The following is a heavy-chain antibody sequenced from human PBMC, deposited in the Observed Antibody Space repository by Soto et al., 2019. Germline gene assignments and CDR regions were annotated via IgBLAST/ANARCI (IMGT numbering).Heavy chain of an antibody. D-gene: IGHD6-6*01. CDR1: GYTFTSYD. CDR3: ARGSPEQLVRSEDAFDI. CDR2: MNPNSGNT. Sequence: ASVKVSCKASGYTFTSYDINWVRQATGQGLEWMGWMNPNSGNTGYAQKFQGRVTMTRNTSTSTAYMELSSLRSEDTAVYYCARGSPEQLVRSEDAFDIWGQGTMVTVSS. V-gene: IGHV1-8*01. J-gene: IGHJ3*02.